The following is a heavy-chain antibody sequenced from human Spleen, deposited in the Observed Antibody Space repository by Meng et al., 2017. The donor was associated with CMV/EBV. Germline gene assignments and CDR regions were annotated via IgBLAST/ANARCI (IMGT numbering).Heavy chain of an antibody. Sequence: ASGDISGDYAINWVRQAPGQGLEWMGGIIPLISTINYAQSFQGRLTITADTSTNTAYMEMTSLRSDDTAVYYCARDKGKGSDAFDIWGQGTMVTVSS. J-gene: IGHJ3*02. CDR3: ARDKGKGSDAFDI. CDR1: GDISGDYA. CDR2: IIPLISTI. V-gene: IGHV1-69*06.